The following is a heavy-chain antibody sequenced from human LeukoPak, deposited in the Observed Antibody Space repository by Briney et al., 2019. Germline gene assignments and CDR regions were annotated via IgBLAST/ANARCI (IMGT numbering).Heavy chain of an antibody. CDR3: ARLLVGAATGLWYFDL. J-gene: IGHJ2*01. CDR2: ISYRGAT. D-gene: IGHD2-15*01. Sequence: SETLSLTCTVSGGSINSRDYSWGWIRQPPGKGLEWIGSISYRGATYYNPSLRSRVTISVDTSKNQFSLRLRSVTAADTAIYYCARLLVGAATGLWYFDLWGRGTLVTVSS. CDR1: GGSINSRDYS. V-gene: IGHV4-39*01.